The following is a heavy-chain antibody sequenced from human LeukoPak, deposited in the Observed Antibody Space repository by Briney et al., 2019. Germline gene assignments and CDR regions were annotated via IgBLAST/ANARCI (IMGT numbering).Heavy chain of an antibody. V-gene: IGHV4-38-2*02. CDR1: GSSISSGYN. J-gene: IGHJ6*03. CDR3: ARDRKYCTSTTCHSSMDV. CDR2: FFHSGST. Sequence: PSEPLSLPCSASGSSISSGYNWGWLRQPPGKGLEWIGSFFHSGSTYYNPSLKSRVTISVDTSKYQFSLKLTSVTAADTAVYYCARDRKYCTSTTCHSSMDVWGKGTTVTVSS. D-gene: IGHD2-2*01.